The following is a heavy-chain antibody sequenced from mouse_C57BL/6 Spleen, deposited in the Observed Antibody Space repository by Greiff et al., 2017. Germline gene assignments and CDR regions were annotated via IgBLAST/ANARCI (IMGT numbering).Heavy chain of an antibody. CDR1: GYAFTNYL. J-gene: IGHJ3*01. CDR2: INPGSGGT. V-gene: IGHV1-54*01. CDR3: ARGGYSNYGFAY. D-gene: IGHD2-5*01. Sequence: VQLQQSGAELVRPGTSVKVSCKASGYAFTNYLIEWVKQRPGQGLEWIGVINPGSGGTNYNEKFKGKATLTADKSSSTAYMQLSSLTSEDSAVYFCARGGYSNYGFAYWGQGTLVTVSA.